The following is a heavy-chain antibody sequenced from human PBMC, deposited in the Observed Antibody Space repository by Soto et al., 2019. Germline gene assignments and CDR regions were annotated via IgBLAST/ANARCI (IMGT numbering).Heavy chain of an antibody. Sequence: EVQLLESGGGLVQPGESLRLSCAVSGFTFSNYAMSWVRQVPGKGLEWVSTISGSGGSTYYADSVKGRFTISRDNSKNTLYLQMNGLRAEDTAVYYGVKQQMSDIRAFDYWGQGTLVIVSS. CDR3: VKQQMSDIRAFDY. V-gene: IGHV3-23*01. D-gene: IGHD6-13*01. CDR1: GFTFSNYA. CDR2: ISGSGGST. J-gene: IGHJ4*02.